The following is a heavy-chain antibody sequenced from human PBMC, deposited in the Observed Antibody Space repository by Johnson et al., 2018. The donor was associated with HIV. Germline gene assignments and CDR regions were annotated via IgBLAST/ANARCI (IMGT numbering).Heavy chain of an antibody. CDR3: ARETRDDAFDI. V-gene: IGHV3-9*01. Sequence: VQLVESGGGLVQPGRSLRLSCAASGFTFDDYAMHWVRQAPGKGLEWVSGISSNSGSIGSVDSVKGRFTISRVNAKNSLYLQMNSLRAEDTAIYYCARETRDDAFDIWGQGTMVTVSS. J-gene: IGHJ3*02. CDR1: GFTFDDYA. D-gene: IGHD2-2*01. CDR2: ISSNSGSI.